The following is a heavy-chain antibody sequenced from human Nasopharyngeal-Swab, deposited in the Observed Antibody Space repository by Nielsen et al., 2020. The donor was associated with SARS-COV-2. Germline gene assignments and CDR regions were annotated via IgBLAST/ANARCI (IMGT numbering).Heavy chain of an antibody. CDR3: ARLRRDGYNVRALYFDY. D-gene: IGHD5-24*01. CDR1: GFTFSSYE. J-gene: IGHJ4*02. V-gene: IGHV3-48*03. Sequence: GESLKISCAASGFTFSSYEMNWVRQAPGKGLEWVSYISSSGSTIYYADSVKGRFTISRDNAKNSLYLQMNSLRAEDTAGYYCARLRRDGYNVRALYFDYWGQGTLVTVSS. CDR2: ISSSGSTI.